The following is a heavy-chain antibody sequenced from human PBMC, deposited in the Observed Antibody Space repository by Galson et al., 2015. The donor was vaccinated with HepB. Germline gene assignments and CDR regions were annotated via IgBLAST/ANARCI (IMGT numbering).Heavy chain of an antibody. Sequence: SLRLSCAASGFTFSSYVMSWVRQAPGKGLEWVSGISGSGVSTYYADSVKGRFTISRDNSKNTLYLQMNSLRAEDTAVYYCAKISSWYLVGGGAFDIWGQGTMVTVYS. CDR1: GFTFSSYV. D-gene: IGHD6-19*01. CDR3: AKISSWYLVGGGAFDI. CDR2: ISGSGVST. J-gene: IGHJ3*02. V-gene: IGHV3-23*01.